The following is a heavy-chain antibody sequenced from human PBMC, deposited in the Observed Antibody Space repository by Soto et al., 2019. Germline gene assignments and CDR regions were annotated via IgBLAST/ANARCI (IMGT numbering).Heavy chain of an antibody. Sequence: QVQLVESGEGVVQPGRSLRLSCAASGFSFSSYGMHWVRQAPGKGLEWVAVIWYDGSNKYYADSVKGRFTISRDNSKNTLYLQMNSLRAEDTAVYFCARDPSYDCNYSDYWVQGTLVSVSS. CDR1: GFSFSSYG. CDR2: IWYDGSNK. J-gene: IGHJ4*02. V-gene: IGHV3-33*01. CDR3: ARDPSYDCNYSDY. D-gene: IGHD5-12*01.